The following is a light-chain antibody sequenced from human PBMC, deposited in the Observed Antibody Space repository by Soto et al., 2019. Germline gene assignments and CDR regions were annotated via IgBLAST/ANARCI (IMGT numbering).Light chain of an antibody. Sequence: IVMTQSPATLSVSPGERATLSCRASQTIDNKLAWYQQRPGQAPRLLIYGASIRATGFPARFSGSGPGTEFTLTISGLHSEDFGVYYCQQYKDWRTFGQGTNVDIK. V-gene: IGKV3-15*01. CDR1: QTIDNK. J-gene: IGKJ1*01. CDR3: QQYKDWRT. CDR2: GAS.